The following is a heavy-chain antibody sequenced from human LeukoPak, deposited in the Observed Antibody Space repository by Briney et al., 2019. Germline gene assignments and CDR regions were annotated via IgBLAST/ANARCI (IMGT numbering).Heavy chain of an antibody. CDR1: GGSISSGGYY. CDR3: ARGPSIRGPFDY. V-gene: IGHV4-31*03. J-gene: IGHJ4*02. Sequence: SETLSLTCTVSGGSISSGGYYWSWIRQHPGKGLEWIGNIYNSAITYYNPSLKSRVTMSVDTSENQFSLKLTSVTAADTAVYYCARGPSIRGPFDYWGQGTLVTVSS. CDR2: IYNSAIT.